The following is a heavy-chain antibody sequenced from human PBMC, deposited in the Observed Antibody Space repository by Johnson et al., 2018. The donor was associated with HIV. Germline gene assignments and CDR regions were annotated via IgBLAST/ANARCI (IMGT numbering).Heavy chain of an antibody. Sequence: VQLVESGGGVVQPGGSLRLSCAASGFTFSGSAMHWVRQASGKGLEWVGRIRSKPYSYATAYAASVTGRFTISRDNAKNSLYLQMNSLRAEDTALYYCARDFVAFGECTAFDIWGQGTMVAVSS. CDR2: IRSKPYSYAT. CDR1: GFTFSGSA. D-gene: IGHD3-10*01. CDR3: ARDFVAFGECTAFDI. V-gene: IGHV3-73*01. J-gene: IGHJ3*02.